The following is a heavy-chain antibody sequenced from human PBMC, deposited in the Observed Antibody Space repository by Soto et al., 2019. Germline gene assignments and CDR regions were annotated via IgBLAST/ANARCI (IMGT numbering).Heavy chain of an antibody. J-gene: IGHJ6*03. Sequence: SETLSLTCTVSGGSISSSSYYWGWIRQPPGKGLEWIGSIYYSGSTYYNPSLKSRVTISVDTSKNQFSLKLSSVTAADTAVYYCARGYCTNGVCYIGYYYYMDVWGKGTTVTVSS. CDR2: IYYSGST. D-gene: IGHD2-8*01. CDR3: ARGYCTNGVCYIGYYYYMDV. V-gene: IGHV4-39*01. CDR1: GGSISSSSYY.